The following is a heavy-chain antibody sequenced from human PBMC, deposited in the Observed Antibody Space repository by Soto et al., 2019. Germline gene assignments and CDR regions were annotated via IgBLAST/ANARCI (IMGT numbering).Heavy chain of an antibody. V-gene: IGHV3-53*04. Sequence: GGSLRLSCAASGFTVSSNYMSWVRQAPGKGLEWVSVIYSGGSTYYADSVKGRFTISRHNSKNTLYLQMNSLRAEDTAVYYCARNGFYGECFLWGEFSPRGSGWYLASWGKGTLVPVPP. CDR3: ARNGFYGECFLWGEFSPRGSGWYLAS. J-gene: IGHJ4*02. CDR1: GFTVSSNY. CDR2: IYSGGST. D-gene: IGHD3-16*02.